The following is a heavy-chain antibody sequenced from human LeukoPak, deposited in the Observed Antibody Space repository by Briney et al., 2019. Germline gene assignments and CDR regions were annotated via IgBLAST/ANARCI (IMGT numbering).Heavy chain of an antibody. CDR1: GYTFTSYD. V-gene: IGHV1-8*01. CDR3: ARVPSYGSGSYNIYGIDY. CDR2: MNPNSANT. J-gene: IGHJ4*02. Sequence: ASVKVSCKASGYTFTSYDINWVRQATGQGLEWMGWMNPNSANTGYAQKFQGRVTMTRDTSISTAYMELSSLTSEDTAVYYCARVPSYGSGSYNIYGIDYWGQGTLVTVSS. D-gene: IGHD3-10*01.